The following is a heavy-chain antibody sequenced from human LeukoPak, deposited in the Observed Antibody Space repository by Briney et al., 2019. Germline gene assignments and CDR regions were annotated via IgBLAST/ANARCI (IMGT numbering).Heavy chain of an antibody. CDR2: ISGSGGST. V-gene: IGHV3-23*01. D-gene: IGHD3-10*01. J-gene: IGHJ4*02. CDR3: AKVRGVIYFDY. Sequence: PGGSLRLSCAASGFTFSSYAMNWVRQAPGKGLEWVSTISGSGGSTYYADSLKGGFTISRDNSKNTLYLQMNSLRAEDTAVYYCAKVRGVIYFDYWGQGTLVTVSS. CDR1: GFTFSSYA.